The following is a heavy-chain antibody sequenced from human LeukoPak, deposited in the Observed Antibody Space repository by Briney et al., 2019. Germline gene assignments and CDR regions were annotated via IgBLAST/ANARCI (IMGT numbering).Heavy chain of an antibody. CDR1: GFTFSSYG. J-gene: IGHJ4*02. CDR3: ARDLPGDYYDSSGTIDY. Sequence: GESLRLSCAASGFTFSSYGMHWVRQAPGKGLEWVAVIWYDGSNKYYADSVKGRFTISRDNSKNTLYLQMNSLRAEDTAVYYCARDLPGDYYDSSGTIDYWGQGTLVAVSS. CDR2: IWYDGSNK. V-gene: IGHV3-33*01. D-gene: IGHD3-22*01.